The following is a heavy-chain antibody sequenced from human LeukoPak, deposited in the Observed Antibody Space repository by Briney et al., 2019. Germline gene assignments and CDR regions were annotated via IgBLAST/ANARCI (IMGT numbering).Heavy chain of an antibody. D-gene: IGHD3-9*01. CDR1: GFTFSSYA. CDR2: ISGSGGST. Sequence: GGSLRLSCAASGFTFSSYAMSWVRQAPGKGLEWVSAISGSGGSTYYADSVKGRFTISRDNSKNTLYLQMNSLRAEDTAVYYCAKDSNVLRYFDWLFQPFDYWGQGTLVTASS. J-gene: IGHJ4*02. V-gene: IGHV3-23*01. CDR3: AKDSNVLRYFDWLFQPFDY.